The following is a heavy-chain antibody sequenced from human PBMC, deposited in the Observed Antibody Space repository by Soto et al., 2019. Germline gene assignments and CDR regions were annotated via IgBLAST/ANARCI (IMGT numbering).Heavy chain of an antibody. CDR3: ARVGYGGNSAPRSLYYFDY. J-gene: IGHJ4*02. V-gene: IGHV4-30-2*01. CDR2: IYHSGST. Sequence: QLQLQESGSGLVKPSQTLSLTCAVSGGSISSGGYSWSWIRQPPGKGLEWIGYIYHSGSTYYNPYLKSRVTISVDRSKNQFSLKLSSVTAADTAVYYCARVGYGGNSAPRSLYYFDYWGQGTLVTVSS. D-gene: IGHD4-17*01. CDR1: GGSISSGGYS.